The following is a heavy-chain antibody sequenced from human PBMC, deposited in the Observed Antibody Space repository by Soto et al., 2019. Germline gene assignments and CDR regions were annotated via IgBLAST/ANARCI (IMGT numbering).Heavy chain of an antibody. D-gene: IGHD2-15*01. V-gene: IGHV3-74*01. Sequence: EVQLVESGGGLVQPGGSLRLSCAASGFTFSSYWMLRVRQAPGKGLVWVSRINSDGSSTSYADSVKGRFTISRHNAKNTLYLQMNRLRAEDTAVYYCVRTSLVVAAATREDYWGQGNLVTVSS. J-gene: IGHJ4*02. CDR3: VRTSLVVAAATREDY. CDR2: INSDGSST. CDR1: GFTFSSYW.